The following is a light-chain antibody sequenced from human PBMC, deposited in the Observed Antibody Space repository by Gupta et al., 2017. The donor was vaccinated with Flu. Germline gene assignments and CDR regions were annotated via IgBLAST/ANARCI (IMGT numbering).Light chain of an antibody. J-gene: IGLJ3*02. CDR1: SLRNSY. CDR2: AKN. Sequence: SSDLTQDPAVSVPLGQTVRITCHGDSLRNSYASGYHQKPGQAPVLVIYAKNIRPSGIPDRCSGDSKGNTASLKITGAQEEDEADDYCNSRDSNDKNQAVFGGGTKLTVL. CDR3: NSRDSNDKNQAV. V-gene: IGLV3-19*01.